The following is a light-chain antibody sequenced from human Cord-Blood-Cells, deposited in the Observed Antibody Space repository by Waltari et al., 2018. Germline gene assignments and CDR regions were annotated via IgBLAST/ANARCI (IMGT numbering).Light chain of an antibody. CDR2: GAS. Sequence: EIVLTQSPGTLSLSPRERATPSCRASQSVSSSYLAWYQQKPGQAPRLLIYGASSRATGIPDRFSGSGSGTDFTLTISRLEPEDFAVYYCQQYGSSPLTFGGGTKVEIK. J-gene: IGKJ4*01. CDR3: QQYGSSPLT. V-gene: IGKV3-20*01. CDR1: QSVSSSY.